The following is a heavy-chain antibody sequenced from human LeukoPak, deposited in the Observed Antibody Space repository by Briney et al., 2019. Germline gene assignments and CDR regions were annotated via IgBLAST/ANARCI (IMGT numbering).Heavy chain of an antibody. CDR1: GGSFSGYY. D-gene: IGHD2-15*01. J-gene: IGHJ6*03. Sequence: SETLSLTCAVYGGSFSGYYWSWIRQPPGKGLEWIGEINHSGRTNYNTSLRSRVTISVDTSKNQFSLRLSSVTVADTAVYYCARAGSVFSSLYHYYYMDVWGKGTTVSVSS. V-gene: IGHV4-34*01. CDR2: INHSGRT. CDR3: ARAGSVFSSLYHYYYMDV.